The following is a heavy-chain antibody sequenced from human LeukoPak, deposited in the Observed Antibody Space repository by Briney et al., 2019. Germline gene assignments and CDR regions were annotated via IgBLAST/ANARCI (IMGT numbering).Heavy chain of an antibody. Sequence: SETLSLTCTVSGDSISSLFLSWIRQPAGKGLEWIGRIYGSRSTNYNPSLRSRVTISVDTSKDQFSLKLSSVTAADTAVYYCARVDYSGYDTRGWFDPWGQGTLVTVSS. D-gene: IGHD5-12*01. V-gene: IGHV4-4*07. CDR3: ARVDYSGYDTRGWFDP. J-gene: IGHJ5*02. CDR2: IYGSRST. CDR1: GDSISSLF.